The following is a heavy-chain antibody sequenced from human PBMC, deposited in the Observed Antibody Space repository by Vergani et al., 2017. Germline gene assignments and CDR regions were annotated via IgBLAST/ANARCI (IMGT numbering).Heavy chain of an antibody. CDR3: IRDRLDDSYAYFDY. D-gene: IGHD3-16*01. CDR1: GFTLGDYA. CDR2: IWSKRYGGRT. J-gene: IGHJ4*02. Sequence: EVHLVESGGGLVQPGRSLRLSCSGSGFTLGDYAMTWVRQAPGKGLEWVALIWSKRYGGRTEYAASVKGRFTISSDDSKSIAYLQMSSLKAEDTAVYYCIRDRLDDSYAYFDYWGQGTLVTVSP. V-gene: IGHV3-49*04.